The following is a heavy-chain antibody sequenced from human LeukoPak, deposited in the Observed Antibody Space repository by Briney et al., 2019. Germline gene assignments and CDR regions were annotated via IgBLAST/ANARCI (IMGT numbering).Heavy chain of an antibody. Sequence: GGSLRLSCAASGFTFDDYTMHWVRQAPGKGLEWVSLISWDGGTTHYADSVKGRFTISRDNSKNSLYLQMNSLRTEDTALYYCAKDMRTNGVCPHDYWGQGTLVTVSS. J-gene: IGHJ4*02. D-gene: IGHD2-8*01. CDR2: ISWDGGTT. V-gene: IGHV3-43*01. CDR1: GFTFDDYT. CDR3: AKDMRTNGVCPHDY.